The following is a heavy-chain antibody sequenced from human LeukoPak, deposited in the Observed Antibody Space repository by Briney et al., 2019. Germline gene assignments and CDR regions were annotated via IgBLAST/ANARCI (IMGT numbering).Heavy chain of an antibody. V-gene: IGHV4-59*12. J-gene: IGHJ4*02. D-gene: IGHD3-3*01. Sequence: PSETLSLTCTVSGGSISGYYWSWIRQPPGKGLEWIGYIYNSGSTNYNPSLKSRVAISVDKSKNQFSLKLSSVTAADTAVYYCARGNTIFGVVIIPVNYWGQGTLVTVSS. CDR3: ARGNTIFGVVIIPVNY. CDR1: GGSISGYY. CDR2: IYNSGST.